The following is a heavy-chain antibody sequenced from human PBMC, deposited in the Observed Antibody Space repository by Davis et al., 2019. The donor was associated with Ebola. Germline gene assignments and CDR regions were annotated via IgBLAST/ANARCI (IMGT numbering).Heavy chain of an antibody. CDR2: IYHSGST. Sequence: SETLSLTCAASGGSISSSNWWSWVRQPPGKGLEWIGEIYHSGSTNYNPSLKSRVTISVDKSKNQFSLKLSSVTAADTAVYYCARGRLLWFGELFPWGQGTLVTVSS. V-gene: IGHV4-4*02. J-gene: IGHJ5*02. CDR1: GGSISSSNW. D-gene: IGHD3-10*01. CDR3: ARGRLLWFGELFP.